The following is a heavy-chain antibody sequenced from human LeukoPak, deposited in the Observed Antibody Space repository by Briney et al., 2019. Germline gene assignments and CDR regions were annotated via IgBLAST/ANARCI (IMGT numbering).Heavy chain of an antibody. Sequence: GGSLRLSWAASGXTFSTYGMSWVRQAPGKGLEWVSSTTTTSTNKYYADSVKGRFTISRDNAKNSLYLQMNSLRVEDAAVYYCASYSIPGAYVWGQGTTVTVSS. CDR1: GXTFSTYG. D-gene: IGHD4-11*01. CDR2: TTTTSTNK. J-gene: IGHJ6*02. CDR3: ASYSIPGAYV. V-gene: IGHV3-21*06.